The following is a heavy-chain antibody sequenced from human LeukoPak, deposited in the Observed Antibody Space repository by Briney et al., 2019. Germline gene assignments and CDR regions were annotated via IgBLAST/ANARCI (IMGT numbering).Heavy chain of an antibody. D-gene: IGHD5-18*01. CDR3: ARVDSRDTAMVTLDY. V-gene: IGHV1-69*05. CDR2: IIPIFGTA. CDR1: GGTFSSYA. Sequence: SVKVSCKASGGTFSSYAISWVRQAPGQGLEWMGRIIPIFGTANYAQKFQGRVTITTDESTSTAYMELSSLRSEDTAVYYCARVDSRDTAMVTLDYWGQGTLVTVSS. J-gene: IGHJ4*02.